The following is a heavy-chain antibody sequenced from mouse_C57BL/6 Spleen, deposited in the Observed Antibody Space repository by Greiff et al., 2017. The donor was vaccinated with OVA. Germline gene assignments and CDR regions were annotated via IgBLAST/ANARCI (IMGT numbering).Heavy chain of an antibody. CDR2: IHPNSGST. Sequence: VQLQQPGAELVKPGASVKLSCKASGYTFTSYWMHWVKQRPGQGLEWIGMIHPNSGSTNYNEKFKSKATLTVDKSSSTAYMQLSSLTSEDSAVYYGARLGYSNYTFSWFAYWGQGTLVTVSA. CDR3: ARLGYSNYTFSWFAY. J-gene: IGHJ3*01. V-gene: IGHV1-64*01. D-gene: IGHD2-5*01. CDR1: GYTFTSYW.